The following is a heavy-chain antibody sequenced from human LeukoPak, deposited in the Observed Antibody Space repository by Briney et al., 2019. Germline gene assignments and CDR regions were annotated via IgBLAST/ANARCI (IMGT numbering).Heavy chain of an antibody. CDR2: ISGSGGST. D-gene: IGHD6-19*01. CDR3: AKDRQSSGWHDY. Sequence: PGGSLRLSCAASGFTFSSYATSWVRQAPGKGLEWVSAISGSGGSTYYADSVKGRFTISRDNSKNTLYLQMNSLRAEDTAVYYCAKDRQSSGWHDYWGQGTLVTVSS. V-gene: IGHV3-23*01. J-gene: IGHJ4*02. CDR1: GFTFSSYA.